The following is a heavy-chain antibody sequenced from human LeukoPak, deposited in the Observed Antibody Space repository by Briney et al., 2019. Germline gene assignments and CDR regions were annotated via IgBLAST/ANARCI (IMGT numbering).Heavy chain of an antibody. CDR3: TSAHMTTVTTKPPYYYYYYMDV. CDR2: TRSKANSYAT. Sequence: PGGSLRLSCAASGFTFSGSAMHWVRQASGKGLEWVGRTRSKANSYATAYAASVKGRFTISRDDSKNTAYLQMNSLKTEDTAVYYCTSAHMTTVTTKPPYYYYYYMDVWGKGTTVTVSS. V-gene: IGHV3-73*01. J-gene: IGHJ6*03. CDR1: GFTFSGSA. D-gene: IGHD4-11*01.